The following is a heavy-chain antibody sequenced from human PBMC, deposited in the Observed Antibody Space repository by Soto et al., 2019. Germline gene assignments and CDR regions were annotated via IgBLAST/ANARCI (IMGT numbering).Heavy chain of an antibody. D-gene: IGHD6-13*01. CDR1: GFTFSSYG. CDR3: AKDWGSSRSWPPYDAFDL. CDR2: ISYDGSNK. J-gene: IGHJ3*01. V-gene: IGHV3-30*18. Sequence: QVQLVESGGGVVQPGRSLRLSCAASGFTFSSYGMHWVRQAPGKGLEWVAVISYDGSNKYYADSVKGRFTISRDTSKNTLYLQMNSLRAEGTAVYYCAKDWGSSRSWPPYDAFDLWGQGTMVTVSS.